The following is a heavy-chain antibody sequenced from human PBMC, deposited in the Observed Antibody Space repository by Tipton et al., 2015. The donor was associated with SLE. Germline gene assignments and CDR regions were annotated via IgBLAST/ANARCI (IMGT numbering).Heavy chain of an antibody. Sequence: TLSLTCTVSGGSISSYYWSWIRQPPRKGLEWIGYIYYSGSTNYNPSLKSRVTISVDTSKNQFSLKLSSVTAADTAVYYCARGRGSAFDIWGQGTMVTVSS. V-gene: IGHV4-59*01. J-gene: IGHJ3*02. CDR1: GGSISSYY. CDR2: IYYSGST. CDR3: ARGRGSAFDI.